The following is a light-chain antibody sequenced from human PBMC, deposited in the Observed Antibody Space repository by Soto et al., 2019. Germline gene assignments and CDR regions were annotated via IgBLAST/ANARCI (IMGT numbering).Light chain of an antibody. J-gene: IGLJ1*01. CDR1: SSDVGSYNV. Sequence: QSALTQPASVSGSPGQSITISCTGTSSDVGSYNVVSWYQQHPGKAPKLMIYEGSKRPSGVSNRFSGSKSGNTASLTISGLQADDEADYYCCSYAGSSPYVFGTGTKLTVL. CDR2: EGS. CDR3: CSYAGSSPYV. V-gene: IGLV2-23*01.